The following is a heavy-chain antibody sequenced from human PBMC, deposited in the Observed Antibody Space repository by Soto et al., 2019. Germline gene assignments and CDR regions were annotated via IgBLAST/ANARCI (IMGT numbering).Heavy chain of an antibody. CDR3: AKEMYPRTRLDSSSPWGDY. CDR1: GVTFSDYG. V-gene: IGHV3-30*18. D-gene: IGHD6-6*01. Sequence: XGSLGLSCAVSGVTFSDYGLHWVRQAPGKGLEWVAVMSYAGTYKYYADSVKVRFTLSRDLSGNTLFLQMNSLRLEDTAVYFCAKEMYPRTRLDSSSPWGDYWGQGALVTLSS. J-gene: IGHJ4*02. CDR2: MSYAGTYK.